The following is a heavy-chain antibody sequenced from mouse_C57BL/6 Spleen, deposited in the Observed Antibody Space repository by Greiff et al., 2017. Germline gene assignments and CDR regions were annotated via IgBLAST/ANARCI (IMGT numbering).Heavy chain of an antibody. J-gene: IGHJ1*03. CDR3: ARSGYYGSNWYFDV. D-gene: IGHD1-1*01. Sequence: EVQLQQSGPELVKPGASVKISCKASGYTFTDYYMNWVKQSHGKSLEWIGDINPNNGGTSYNQKFKGKATLTVDKSSSTAYMELRSLTSEDSAVYYCARSGYYGSNWYFDVWGTGTTVTVSS. CDR1: GYTFTDYY. V-gene: IGHV1-26*01. CDR2: INPNNGGT.